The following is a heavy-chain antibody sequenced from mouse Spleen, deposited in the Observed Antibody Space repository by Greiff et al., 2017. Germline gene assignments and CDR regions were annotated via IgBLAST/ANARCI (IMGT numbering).Heavy chain of an antibody. Sequence: VQLKESGPELVKPGASVKISCKASGYSFTGYYMNWVKQSPEKSLEWIGEINPSTGGTTYNQKFKAKATLTVDKSSSTAYMQLKSLTSEDSAVYYCARGIYYGNYPPLDYWGQGTTLTVSS. CDR1: GYSFTGYY. J-gene: IGHJ2*01. CDR3: ARGIYYGNYPPLDY. CDR2: INPSTGGT. D-gene: IGHD2-1*01. V-gene: IGHV1-42*01.